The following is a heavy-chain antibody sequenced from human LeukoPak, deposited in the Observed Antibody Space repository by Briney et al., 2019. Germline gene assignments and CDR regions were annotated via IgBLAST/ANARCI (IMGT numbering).Heavy chain of an antibody. CDR1: GYTFTTYD. J-gene: IGHJ4*02. CDR3: ARVAGSIDY. D-gene: IGHD6-19*01. Sequence: ASVKVSCKASGYTFTTYDINWVRQATGQGLEWMGWMNPNSDYTGYAQKFQGRVAITRDTSISTAYMELSSLRSEDTAVYYCARVAGSIDYWGQGTLVTVSS. V-gene: IGHV1-8*03. CDR2: MNPNSDYT.